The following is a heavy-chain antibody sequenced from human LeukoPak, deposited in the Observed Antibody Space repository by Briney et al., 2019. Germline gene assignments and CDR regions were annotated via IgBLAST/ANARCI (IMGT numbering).Heavy chain of an antibody. V-gene: IGHV1-18*01. Sequence: ASVKVSCKASGYTFRKHGISWVRQAPGQGLEWMGWISAYNGNTNYAQKLQGRVTMTTDTSTSTAYMELSRLRSDDTAVYYCARYSHDAFDIWGQGTMVTVSS. CDR2: ISAYNGNT. D-gene: IGHD3-10*01. CDR1: GYTFRKHG. CDR3: ARYSHDAFDI. J-gene: IGHJ3*02.